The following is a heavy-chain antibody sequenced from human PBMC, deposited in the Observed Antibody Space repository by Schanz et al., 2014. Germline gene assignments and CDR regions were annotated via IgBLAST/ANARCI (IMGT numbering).Heavy chain of an antibody. CDR1: GFTFTTFA. V-gene: IGHV3-23*01. CDR2: ISDRGDGT. J-gene: IGHJ2*01. Sequence: EQVLESGGGFVQPGGSLRLSCATSGFTFTTFAMTWVRQAPGKGLEWVSGISDRGDGTNYGDSVRGRFSTSRENAKNSLYLQLNSLTAGDTAVYYCAREGIVSPGTYYFDLWGRGTLVTVSS. D-gene: IGHD6-13*01. CDR3: AREGIVSPGTYYFDL.